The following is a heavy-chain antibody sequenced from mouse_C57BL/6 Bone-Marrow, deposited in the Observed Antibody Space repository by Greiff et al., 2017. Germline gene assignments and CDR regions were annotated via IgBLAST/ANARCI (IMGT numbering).Heavy chain of an antibody. D-gene: IGHD1-1*01. CDR2: IHPNSGST. J-gene: IGHJ3*01. CDR3: ARSAFITTAVAGGFAY. Sequence: QVQLQQPGAELVKPGASVKLSCKASGYTFTSYWMHWVKQRPGQGLEWIGMIHPNSGSTNYNEKFKSKATLTVDKSSSTAYMQLSSLTSEDSAVYYFARSAFITTAVAGGFAYWGQGTLVTVSA. CDR1: GYTFTSYW. V-gene: IGHV1-64*01.